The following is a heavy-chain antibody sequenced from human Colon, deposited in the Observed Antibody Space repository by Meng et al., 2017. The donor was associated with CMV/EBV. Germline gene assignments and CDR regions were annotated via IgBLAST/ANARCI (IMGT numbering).Heavy chain of an antibody. Sequence: GGSLRLSCAASGFAFSNYIMTWVRQAPGKGLEWVSFIVGSGASTNYADSVKGRFTISRDNSKDTMYLQMNSLRVEDTAVYYCAKDSREYESSFDYWGQGTLVTVSS. J-gene: IGHJ4*02. CDR2: IVGSGAST. D-gene: IGHD2/OR15-2a*01. CDR3: AKDSREYESSFDY. CDR1: GFAFSNYI. V-gene: IGHV3-23*01.